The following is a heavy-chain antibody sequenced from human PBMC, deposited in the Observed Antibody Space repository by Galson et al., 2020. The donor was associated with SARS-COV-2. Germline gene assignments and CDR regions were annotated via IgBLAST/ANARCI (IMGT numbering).Heavy chain of an antibody. D-gene: IGHD6-19*01. CDR1: GFTFSSYA. CDR3: ARVPTSIAVAVYFDY. V-gene: IGHV3-30-3*01. CDR2: ISYDGSNK. Sequence: GGSLRLSCAASGFTFSSYAMQWVRQAPGKGLEWVAVISYDGSNKYYADSVKGRFTISRDNSKNTLYLQMNSLRAEDTAVYYCARVPTSIAVAVYFDYWGQGTVVTVSS. J-gene: IGHJ4*02.